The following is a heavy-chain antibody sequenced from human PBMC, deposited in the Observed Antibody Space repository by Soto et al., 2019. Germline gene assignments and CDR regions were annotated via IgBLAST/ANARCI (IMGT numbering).Heavy chain of an antibody. CDR1: GFAFSSYP. V-gene: IGHV3-23*01. CDR2: ISVGGGT. D-gene: IGHD5-12*01. Sequence: PGGSLRLSCATSGFAFSSYPMNWVRQAPGKGLEWVSSISVGGGTFYADSVKGRFTISRDKYKNTLYLQMSGLRDEDTAVYYCARVHYVDIVATTVDYWGQGTLVTVSS. CDR3: ARVHYVDIVATTVDY. J-gene: IGHJ4*02.